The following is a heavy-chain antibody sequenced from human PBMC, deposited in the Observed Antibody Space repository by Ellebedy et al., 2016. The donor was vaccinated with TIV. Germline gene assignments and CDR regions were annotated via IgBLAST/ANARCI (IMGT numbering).Heavy chain of an antibody. J-gene: IGHJ3*02. CDR2: ISWNSGSI. CDR1: GFTFDDYA. D-gene: IGHD3-16*02. V-gene: IGHV3-9*01. Sequence: PGGSLRLSCAASGFTFDDYAMHWVRQATGKGLEWVSGISWNSGSIGYADSVKGRFTISRDNAKNSLSLQMKSLRAEDTALYYCAKALGGGGSYHEGVFDIWGQGTMVTVSS. CDR3: AKALGGGGSYHEGVFDI.